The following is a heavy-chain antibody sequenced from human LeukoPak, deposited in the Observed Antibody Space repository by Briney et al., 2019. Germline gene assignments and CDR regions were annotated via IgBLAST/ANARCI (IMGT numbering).Heavy chain of an antibody. V-gene: IGHV3-30-3*01. D-gene: IGHD5-18*01. CDR2: ISYDGSNK. J-gene: IGHJ1*01. CDR1: GFTFSSYA. Sequence: PGGSLRLSCAASGFTFSSYAMHWVRQAPGKGLEWVAVISYDGSNKYYADSVKGRFTISKDNSKNTLYLQMNSLRAEDTAVYYCARDIIRLWSKGYFQHWGQDTLVTVSS. CDR3: ARDIIRLWSKGYFQH.